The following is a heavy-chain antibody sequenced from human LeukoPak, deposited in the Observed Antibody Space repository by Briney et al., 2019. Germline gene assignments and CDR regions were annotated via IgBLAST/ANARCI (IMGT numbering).Heavy chain of an antibody. CDR3: AKWTEGGAFDS. Sequence: PSEALSLTCAVSGGSISSNSYYWGWIRQPPGKGLEWIGYISYSGSTNHNPSLKSRVTISVDTSKNQFSLKLSSVTAADTAVYYCAKWTEGGAFDSWGQGTMLIVSS. J-gene: IGHJ3*01. CDR2: ISYSGST. CDR1: GGSISSNSYY. V-gene: IGHV4-61*05. D-gene: IGHD1-26*01.